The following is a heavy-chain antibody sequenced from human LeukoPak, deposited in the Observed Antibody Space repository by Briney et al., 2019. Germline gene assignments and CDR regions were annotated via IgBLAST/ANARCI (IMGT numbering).Heavy chain of an antibody. V-gene: IGHV4-4*07. CDR3: ARVSLVRGAPDYYFDY. Sequence: PSETLSLTCTVSGDSISNYYWSWIRQPAGKGLEWIGRIYTSGSTNYNPSLKSRVTMSVDTSKNQFSLKLSSVTAADTAVYYCARVSLVRGAPDYYFDYWGQGTLVTVSS. D-gene: IGHD3-10*01. CDR1: GDSISNYY. J-gene: IGHJ4*02. CDR2: IYTSGST.